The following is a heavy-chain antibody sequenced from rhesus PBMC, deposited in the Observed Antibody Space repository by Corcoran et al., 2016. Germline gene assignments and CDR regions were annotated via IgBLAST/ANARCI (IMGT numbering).Heavy chain of an antibody. CDR2: FSNTGKTL. V-gene: IGHV3S4*01. Sequence: EVQLVEAGGGLVQPGGSLRRSCAASGFTFSSYDMSWVRQALGKGLEWVSSFSNTGKTLCYADSVKGRFTISRDNAKTSLSLQMNSLTTEDTAVYYCTGHKYSWIFDYWGQGVLVTVSS. D-gene: IGHD1-1-1*01. CDR3: TGHKYSWIFDY. J-gene: IGHJ4*01. CDR1: GFTFSSYD.